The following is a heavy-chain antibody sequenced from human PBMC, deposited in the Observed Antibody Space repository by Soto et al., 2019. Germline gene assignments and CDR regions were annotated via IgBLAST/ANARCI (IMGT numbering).Heavy chain of an antibody. J-gene: IGHJ5*02. V-gene: IGHV3-23*01. CDR3: AKSLNINWHIWFDP. CDR2: ISDSGGRT. CDR1: GLSFSSSA. Sequence: EVQLLESGGGLVQPGGSLRLSCAASGLSFSSSAMNWVRQAPGKGLEWVSIISDSGGRTHYADSVKGRFTISRDNSKNTLYLQMNSLRAEDTAVYYCAKSLNINWHIWFDPWGQGTLVTVSS. D-gene: IGHD1-1*01.